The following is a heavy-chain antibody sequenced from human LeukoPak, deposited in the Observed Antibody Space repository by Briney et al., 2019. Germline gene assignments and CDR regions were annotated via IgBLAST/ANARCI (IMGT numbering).Heavy chain of an antibody. J-gene: IGHJ6*02. CDR3: ARLRRSSSWYDLYYYYGMDV. D-gene: IGHD6-13*01. CDR2: IIPIFGTA. Sequence: ASVKVSCKASGGTFSSYAISWVRQAPGQGLEWMGGIIPIFGTANYAQKFQGRVTITADESTSTAYMELSSLRSEDTAVYYCARLRRSSSWYDLYYYYGMDVWGQGTTVTVSS. V-gene: IGHV1-69*13. CDR1: GGTFSSYA.